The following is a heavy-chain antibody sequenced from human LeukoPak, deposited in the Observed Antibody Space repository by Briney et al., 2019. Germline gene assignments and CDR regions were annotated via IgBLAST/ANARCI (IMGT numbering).Heavy chain of an antibody. V-gene: IGHV4-39*01. CDR2: IYYSGST. J-gene: IGHJ4*02. CDR1: GGSISSSSYY. CDR3: AKQVYSSNFDY. D-gene: IGHD2-8*01. Sequence: SETLSLTCTVSGGSISSSSYYWGWIRQPPGKGLEWIGSIYYSGSTYYNPSLKSRVTISVDTSKNQFSLKLSSVTAADTAVYYCAKQVYSSNFDYWGQGTLVTVSS.